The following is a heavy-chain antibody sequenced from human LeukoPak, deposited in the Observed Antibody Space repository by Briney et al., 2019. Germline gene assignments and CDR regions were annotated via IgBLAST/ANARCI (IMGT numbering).Heavy chain of an antibody. D-gene: IGHD3-22*01. CDR3: AKRGVVIRVILVGFHKEAYYFDS. CDR2: ISDSGGRT. Sequence: PGGSLRLSCTVSGFTLSNYGMSWVRQAPGKGLEWVAGISDSGGRTKYAESGKGRFTISRDNPKNTLYLQMNSLRADDTAVYFCAKRGVVIRVILVGFHKEAYYFDSWGQGALVTVSS. J-gene: IGHJ4*02. CDR1: GFTLSNYG. V-gene: IGHV3-23*01.